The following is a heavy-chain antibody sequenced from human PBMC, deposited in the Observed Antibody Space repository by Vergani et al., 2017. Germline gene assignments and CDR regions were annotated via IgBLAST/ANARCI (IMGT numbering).Heavy chain of an antibody. Sequence: QVQLVQSGAEVKKPGASVKVSCKASGYTFTSYDINWVRQATGQGLEWMGWMNPNSGNTGYAQKFQGRVTMTRNTSISTAYMELSSLRSEDTAVYYCAGVGAGVVNDIVVGPAAIRAGRDVWGQGTTVTGSS. J-gene: IGHJ6*02. CDR2: MNPNSGNT. D-gene: IGHD2-2*02. V-gene: IGHV1-8*01. CDR3: AGVGAGVVNDIVVGPAAIRAGRDV. CDR1: GYTFTSYD.